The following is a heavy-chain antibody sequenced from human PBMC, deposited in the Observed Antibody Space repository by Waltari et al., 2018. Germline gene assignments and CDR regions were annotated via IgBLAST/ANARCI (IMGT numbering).Heavy chain of an antibody. Sequence: QVQLVQSGAEVKKPGASVKVSCKASGYTFTSYGISWVRQAPGQGLEWMGWISAYNVNTNYAQKLQGRVTMTTDTSTSTAYMELRSLRSDDTAVYYCARVSPRDYYDSSGYGAFDIWGQGTMVTVSS. CDR2: ISAYNVNT. CDR1: GYTFTSYG. V-gene: IGHV1-18*01. J-gene: IGHJ3*02. D-gene: IGHD3-22*01. CDR3: ARVSPRDYYDSSGYGAFDI.